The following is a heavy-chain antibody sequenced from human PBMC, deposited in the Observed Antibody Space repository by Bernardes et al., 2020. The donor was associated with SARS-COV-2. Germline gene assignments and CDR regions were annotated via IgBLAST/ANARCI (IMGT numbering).Heavy chain of an antibody. Sequence: SETLSLTCTVSGGSISSTTYYWGWIRQPPGKGLEWIGNVYYSGSTDYNPSLKSRLTISVDTSKNQFSLKLRSVTAADTAVYYCAGPPFDSSGYYYYYWGRGTLVTVAS. V-gene: IGHV4-39*01. CDR1: GGSISSTTYY. CDR3: AGPPFDSSGYYYYY. CDR2: VYYSGST. D-gene: IGHD3-22*01. J-gene: IGHJ4*01.